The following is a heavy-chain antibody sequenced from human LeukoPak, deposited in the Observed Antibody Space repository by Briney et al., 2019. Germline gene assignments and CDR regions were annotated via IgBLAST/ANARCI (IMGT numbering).Heavy chain of an antibody. V-gene: IGHV4-4*07. CDR3: ARGSNPGNDY. J-gene: IGHJ4*02. Sequence: SETLSLTCTVSGSSISSYYWSWIRQPAGKGLEWIGRIYTSGRTNYNPSLKSRVTMSVDMSKNQFSLKLSSVTAADTAVYFCARGSNPGNDYWGQGTLVTVSS. CDR1: GSSISSYY. D-gene: IGHD3-10*01. CDR2: IYTSGRT.